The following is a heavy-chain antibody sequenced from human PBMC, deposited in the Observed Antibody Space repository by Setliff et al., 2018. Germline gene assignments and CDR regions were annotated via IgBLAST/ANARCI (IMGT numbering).Heavy chain of an antibody. CDR1: GYPISRGFY. V-gene: IGHV4-38-2*02. CDR3: ARAAARAEYSDTSAYLPFDF. CDR2: VYHSGSS. D-gene: IGHD3-16*01. J-gene: IGHJ4*02. Sequence: SETLSLTCTVSGYPISRGFYWGWIRQSPGKGLEWIGSVYHSGSSYQNPSLRSRIAVSVYTSKNQFSLRLNSVTAADTAVYFCARAAARAEYSDTSAYLPFDFWGLGTLVTVSS.